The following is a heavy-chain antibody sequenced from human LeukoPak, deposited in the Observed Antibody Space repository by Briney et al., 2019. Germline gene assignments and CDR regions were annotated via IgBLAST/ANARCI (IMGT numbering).Heavy chain of an antibody. D-gene: IGHD2-15*01. CDR1: GGSISSYY. V-gene: IGHV4-59*01. CDR3: ARVYDCSGGSCYSDWFDP. CDR2: IYYSGST. Sequence: SETLSLTCTVSGGSISSYYWSWIRQPPGKGLEWIGYIYYSGSTNYNPSLKSRVTISVDTSKNQFSLKLSSVTAADTAVYYCARVYDCSGGSCYSDWFDPWGQGTLVTVSS. J-gene: IGHJ5*02.